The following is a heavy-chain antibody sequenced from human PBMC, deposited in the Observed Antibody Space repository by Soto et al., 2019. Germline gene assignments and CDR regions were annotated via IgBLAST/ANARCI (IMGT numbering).Heavy chain of an antibody. CDR3: ARESLYYYDSSGSNDY. Sequence: ASVKVSCKASGYTFTSYGISWVRQAPGQGLEWMGWISAYNGNTNYAQKLQGRVTMTTDTSTSTAYMELRSLRSDDTAVYYCARESLYYYDSSGSNDYRGQGTLVTVSS. CDR2: ISAYNGNT. D-gene: IGHD3-22*01. CDR1: GYTFTSYG. J-gene: IGHJ4*02. V-gene: IGHV1-18*01.